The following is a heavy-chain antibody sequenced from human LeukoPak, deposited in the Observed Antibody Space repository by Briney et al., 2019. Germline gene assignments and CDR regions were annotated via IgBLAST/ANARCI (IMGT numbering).Heavy chain of an antibody. CDR2: ISGSGMST. Sequence: GGSLRLSCAASGFTFGSYAMSWVRQAPGKGLEWVSAISGSGMSTYYGDSVKGRFNVSRDDSKNTLYLQMNSLRAEDTAVYYCARGLLGTPTSYFDYWGQGTLVTVSS. V-gene: IGHV3-23*01. CDR3: ARGLLGTPTSYFDY. CDR1: GFTFGSYA. D-gene: IGHD1-26*01. J-gene: IGHJ4*02.